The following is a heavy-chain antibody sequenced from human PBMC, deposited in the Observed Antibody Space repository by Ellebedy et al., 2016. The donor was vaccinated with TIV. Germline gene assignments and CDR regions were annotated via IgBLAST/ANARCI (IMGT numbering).Heavy chain of an antibody. CDR3: ARDLVEDYDSSGYGDAFDI. Sequence: GESLKISCAASGFIVSSNYMSWVRQAPGKGLEWVSVIYSDGSTYYADSVKGRFTISRDNSKNTLYLQMNSLSAEDTAVYYCARDLVEDYDSSGYGDAFDIWGQGTMVTVSS. D-gene: IGHD3-22*01. CDR1: GFIVSSNY. V-gene: IGHV3-66*01. CDR2: IYSDGST. J-gene: IGHJ3*02.